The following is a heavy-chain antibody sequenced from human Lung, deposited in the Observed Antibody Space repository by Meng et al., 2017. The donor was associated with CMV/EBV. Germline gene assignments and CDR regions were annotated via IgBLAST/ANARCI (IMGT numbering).Heavy chain of an antibody. Sequence: QVQWGESGPALVKPSEPLSLTCAVSGDSITNHNWWAWVRQPPGKGLEWIGEIPHRGSSAYNPSLKSRVSMSIDKSKNQFSLKLTSVTAADTAVYHCLRRSGGSVWGQGTLVTVSS. CDR2: IPHRGSS. J-gene: IGHJ1*01. V-gene: IGHV4-4*02. D-gene: IGHD3-10*01. CDR1: GDSITNHNW. CDR3: LRRSGGSV.